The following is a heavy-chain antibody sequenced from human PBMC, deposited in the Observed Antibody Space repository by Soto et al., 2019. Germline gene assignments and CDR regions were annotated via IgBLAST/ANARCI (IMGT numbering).Heavy chain of an antibody. J-gene: IGHJ6*02. CDR1: GDSTSYYY. Sequence: SETLSLTCTVSGDSTSYYYWSWFRQAPGKGLEWLGYIYYTGSTNYNPSLKSRLTMSLDSSKSQCSVNLTSVTADDKAVYYCAREIIITLGGVIAPAYVWDVWAQGTTVTVSS. V-gene: IGHV4-59*01. CDR3: AREIIITLGGVIAPAYVWDV. D-gene: IGHD3-16*02. CDR2: IYYTGST.